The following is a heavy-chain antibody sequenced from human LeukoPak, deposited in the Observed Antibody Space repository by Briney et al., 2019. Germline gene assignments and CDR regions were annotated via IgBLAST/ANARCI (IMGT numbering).Heavy chain of an antibody. J-gene: IGHJ6*02. D-gene: IGHD2-2*01. Sequence: ASVKVSCKASGYTFTSYDINWVRQATGQGLEWMGWMNPNSGNTGYAQKFQGRVTMTRNTSISTAYMELSSLRSEDTAVYYCARVGGIVVVPAAPQYYYYGMDVWGQGTTVTVSS. CDR3: ARVGGIVVVPAAPQYYYYGMDV. CDR1: GYTFTSYD. CDR2: MNPNSGNT. V-gene: IGHV1-8*01.